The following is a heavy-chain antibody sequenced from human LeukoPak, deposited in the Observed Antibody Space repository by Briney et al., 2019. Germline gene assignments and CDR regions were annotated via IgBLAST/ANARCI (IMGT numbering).Heavy chain of an antibody. V-gene: IGHV4-59*08. CDR3: ARQALISYYFDY. CDR1: GGSISSYY. D-gene: IGHD3-10*01. J-gene: IGHJ4*02. CDR2: IYYSGST. Sequence: NPSETLSRTCTVSGGSISSYYWSWIRQPPAKGLEWIGYIYYSGSTNYNPSLKSRVTISVDTSKNQFSLKLSSVTAADTAVYYCARQALISYYFDYWGQGTLVTVSS.